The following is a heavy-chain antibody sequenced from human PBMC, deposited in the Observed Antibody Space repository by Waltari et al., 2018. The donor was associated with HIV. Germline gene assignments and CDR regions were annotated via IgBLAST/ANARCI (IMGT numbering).Heavy chain of an antibody. CDR1: GFTFSNYG. CDR2: ISNDGTNK. D-gene: IGHD5-12*01. Sequence: QVQLVESGGGVVQPGRSLRLSCVASGFTFSNYGLHWVRQAPGNGLEWVAVISNDGTNKFYADPGKGRFTISRDNSKNTLYLQMNSLRAEDTAVYYCAKDLWDGYKSPLDYWGQGTLVTVSS. CDR3: AKDLWDGYKSPLDY. J-gene: IGHJ4*02. V-gene: IGHV3-30*18.